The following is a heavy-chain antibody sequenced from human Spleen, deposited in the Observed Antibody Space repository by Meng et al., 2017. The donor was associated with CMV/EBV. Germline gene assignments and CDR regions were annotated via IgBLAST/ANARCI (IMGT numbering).Heavy chain of an antibody. CDR2: IYYNEST. D-gene: IGHD3-22*01. V-gene: IGHV4-59*12. CDR3: AKVAPYYYDSSGYFPIDY. CDR1: GHPITTNY. Sequence: GSLRLSCTVSGHPITTNYWSWIRQPPGKGLEWIGNIYYNESTKYNPSLRSRVNIPIDASKNEFSLALNSVTAADTAIYYCAKVAPYYYDSSGYFPIDYWGQGMLVTVSS. J-gene: IGHJ4*02.